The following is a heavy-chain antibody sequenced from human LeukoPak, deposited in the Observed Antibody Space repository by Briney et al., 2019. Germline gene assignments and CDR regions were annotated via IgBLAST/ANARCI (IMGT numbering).Heavy chain of an antibody. CDR3: TRDGYSGSYYDY. V-gene: IGHV3-7*04. CDR2: IRKDGNEK. D-gene: IGHD1-26*01. J-gene: IGHJ4*02. Sequence: GGSLRLSCAVSGFTYSSYWMSWVRQAPGKGLEWVANIRKDGNEKYYVDSVKGRFTISRDNARNSLYLQMNSLRAEDTAVYYCTRDGYSGSYYDYWGQGTLVTVSS. CDR1: GFTYSSYW.